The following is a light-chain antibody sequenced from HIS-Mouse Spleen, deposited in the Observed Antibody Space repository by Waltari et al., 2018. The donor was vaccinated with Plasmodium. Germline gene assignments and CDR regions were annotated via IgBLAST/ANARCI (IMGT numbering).Light chain of an antibody. CDR1: QGISSY. CDR2: AAS. V-gene: IGKV1-8*01. CDR3: QQYYSYPYT. J-gene: IGKJ2*01. Sequence: AIRMTQSPSSFSASTGDRVTITCRASQGISSYFAWYQQKPGKAPKLLIYAASTLQIVVPSRFSCSGSGTDFTLTISCLQSEDFATYYCQQYYSYPYTFGQGTKLEIK.